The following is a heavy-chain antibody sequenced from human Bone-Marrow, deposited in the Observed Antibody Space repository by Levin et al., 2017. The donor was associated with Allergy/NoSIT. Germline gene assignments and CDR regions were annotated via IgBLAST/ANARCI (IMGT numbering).Heavy chain of an antibody. J-gene: IGHJ6*02. D-gene: IGHD4-17*01. CDR1: GFTFSSYG. CDR2: ISVDGVHR. V-gene: IGHV3-30*18. Sequence: HSGGSLRLSCVASGFTFSSYGMHWVRQAPGKGLEGVAGISVDGVHRYYADSVKGRFTSSRDNSRNTLYLQMDSLRAEDTAVYYCAKPQYDYGHYGMDVWGQGTTVSVSS. CDR3: AKPQYDYGHYGMDV.